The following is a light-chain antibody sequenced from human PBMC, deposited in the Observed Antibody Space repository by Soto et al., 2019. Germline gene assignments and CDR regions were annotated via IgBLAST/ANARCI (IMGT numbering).Light chain of an antibody. J-gene: IGKJ1*01. Sequence: EIVLTQSPATLSLSPGERATLSCRASQSVGSYLAWYRQKPGQAPRLLISGASNRAPGIPARFSGSGSGTEFTLTISSLEPEDFAVCYCQQRNNWPPTWTFGQGTKVEIK. CDR1: QSVGSY. CDR3: QQRNNWPPTWT. V-gene: IGKV3-11*01. CDR2: GAS.